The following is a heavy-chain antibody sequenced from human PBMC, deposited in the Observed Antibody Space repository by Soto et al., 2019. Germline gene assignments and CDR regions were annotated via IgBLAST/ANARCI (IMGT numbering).Heavy chain of an antibody. CDR3: ARDGETVTTKYYYYYGMDV. V-gene: IGHV1-69*01. Sequence: QLQLVQSGAEVKKPGSSVKVSCKASGGTFSSYAISWVRQAPGQGLEWMGGIIPIFGTANYAQKFQGRVTITADESTSTAYMELSSLRSEDTAVYYCARDGETVTTKYYYYYGMDVWGQGTTVTVSS. D-gene: IGHD4-4*01. CDR2: IIPIFGTA. J-gene: IGHJ6*02. CDR1: GGTFSSYA.